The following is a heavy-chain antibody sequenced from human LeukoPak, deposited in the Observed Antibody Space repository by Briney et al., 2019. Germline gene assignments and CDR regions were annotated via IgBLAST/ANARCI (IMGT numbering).Heavy chain of an antibody. CDR2: ISAYNGNT. CDR1: GYTFTSYG. V-gene: IGHV1-18*01. D-gene: IGHD2-15*01. J-gene: IGHJ4*02. CDR3: ARSTHKYCSGGSCYYEY. Sequence: ASVKASCKASGYTFTSYGISWVRQAPGQGLEWMGWISAYNGNTNYAQKLQGRVTMTTDTSTSTAYMELRSLRSDDTAVYYCARSTHKYCSGGSCYYEYWGQGTLVTVSS.